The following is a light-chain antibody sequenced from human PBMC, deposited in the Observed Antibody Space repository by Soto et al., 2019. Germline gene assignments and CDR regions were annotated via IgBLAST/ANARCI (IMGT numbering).Light chain of an antibody. CDR3: CSYAGGTTFYV. J-gene: IGLJ1*01. Sequence: QSVLTQPASVSGSPGQSITISCTGTSSDVGRYNLVSWYQHHPGKAPKLIIYDVSQWPSGASNRFSGSKSGNTASLTIFGLQADDEADYYCCSYAGGTTFYVFGTGTKVT. CDR2: DVS. V-gene: IGLV2-23*02. CDR1: SSDVGRYNL.